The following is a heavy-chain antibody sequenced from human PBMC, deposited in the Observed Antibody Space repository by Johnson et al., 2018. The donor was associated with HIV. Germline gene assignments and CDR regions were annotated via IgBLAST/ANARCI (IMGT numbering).Heavy chain of an antibody. J-gene: IGHJ3*02. CDR2: IRYDGSNK. V-gene: IGHV3-30*02. CDR3: ARPVAGMNDAFDI. CDR1: GFTFSSYG. D-gene: IGHD6-19*01. Sequence: QMQLVESGGGVVQPGGSLRLSCAASGFTFSSYGMHWVRQAPGKGLEWVAFIRYDGSNKYYVDSVKGRFTISRDNSKNTLYLQMNSLRAEDTAVYYCARPVAGMNDAFDIWGQGTMVTVSS.